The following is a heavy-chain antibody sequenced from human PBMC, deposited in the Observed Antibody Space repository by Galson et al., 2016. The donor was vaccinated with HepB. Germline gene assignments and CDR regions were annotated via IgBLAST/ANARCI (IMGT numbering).Heavy chain of an antibody. CDR3: ARRSTIHGFRWYFDL. D-gene: IGHD5-24*01. Sequence: SVKVSCKASGGNLNSYAINWLRQAPGQGLEWMGGIIPIFGTTIYAQMFLDKVTITADGSTNTAYMELRSLKSDDTAFYYCARRSTIHGFRWYFDLWGRGTLVRVSS. J-gene: IGHJ2*01. CDR2: IIPIFGTT. CDR1: GGNLNSYA. V-gene: IGHV1-69*13.